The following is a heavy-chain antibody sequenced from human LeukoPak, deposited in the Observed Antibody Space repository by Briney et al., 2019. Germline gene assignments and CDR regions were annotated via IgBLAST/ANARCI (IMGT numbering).Heavy chain of an antibody. Sequence: ASVTVSCTASGYTFTSYDINWVRQATGQGLEWMGWMNPNSGNTGYAQKFQGRVTMTRNTSISTAYMELSSLRSEDTAVYYCARDGPGDFWSGYLGAGYYYYGMDVWGQGTTVTVSS. CDR1: GYTFTSYD. J-gene: IGHJ6*02. CDR2: MNPNSGNT. V-gene: IGHV1-8*01. CDR3: ARDGPGDFWSGYLGAGYYYYGMDV. D-gene: IGHD3-3*01.